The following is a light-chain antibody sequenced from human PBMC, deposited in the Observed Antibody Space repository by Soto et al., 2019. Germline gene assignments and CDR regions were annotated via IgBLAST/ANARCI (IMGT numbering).Light chain of an antibody. CDR2: AAS. CDR1: QSVTVNS. V-gene: IGKV3-20*01. J-gene: IGKJ5*01. CDR3: QQYGSSPSIT. Sequence: ILLTQSPSTLSLSPGEGVTLSCRASQSVTVNSLAWYQQKPGQAPRLLIYAASTRAAAVPDRFSGSGSGTDFTLTISRLEPEDFAVYYCQQYGSSPSITFGQGTRLEI.